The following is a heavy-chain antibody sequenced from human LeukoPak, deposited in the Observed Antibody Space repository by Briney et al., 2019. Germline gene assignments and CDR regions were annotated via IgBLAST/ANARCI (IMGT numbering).Heavy chain of an antibody. CDR2: IYYSGST. V-gene: IGHV4-39*01. Sequence: SETLSLTCTVSGGSISTSSYYWGWIRQTPGKGLGWVASIYYSGSTYYNPSLKSRVTISVDTSKNQFSLKLSSVTAADTAVYYCARALERRKDYWGQGTLVTVSS. D-gene: IGHD1-1*01. CDR3: ARALERRKDY. J-gene: IGHJ4*02. CDR1: GGSISTSSYY.